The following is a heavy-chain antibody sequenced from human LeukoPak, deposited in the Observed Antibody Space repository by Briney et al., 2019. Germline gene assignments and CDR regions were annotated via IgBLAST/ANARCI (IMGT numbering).Heavy chain of an antibody. CDR2: IYPGDSHA. CDR3: ARQIFSSSFFDY. D-gene: IGHD6-13*01. V-gene: IGHV5-51*01. Sequence: GESLKISCKGSGYSFTSYMIGWVRQMPGRGLEWMGIIYPGDSHARYSPSFQGQVTISADKSISTAYLQWSSLKASDTAMYYCARQIFSSSFFDYWGQGTLVTVSS. CDR1: GYSFTSYM. J-gene: IGHJ4*02.